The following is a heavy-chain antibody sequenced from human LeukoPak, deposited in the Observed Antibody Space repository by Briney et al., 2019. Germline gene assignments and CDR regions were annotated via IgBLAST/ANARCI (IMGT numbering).Heavy chain of an antibody. CDR3: ARAPGGFHGDYSPIAY. CDR2: ISGSGGST. J-gene: IGHJ4*02. Sequence: PGGSLRLSCAASGFTFSSYAMSWVRQAPGKGLEWVSAISGSGGSTYYADSVKGRFTISRDNPKNTLYLQMNSLRAEETAMYYCARAPGGFHGDYSPIAYWGQGTLVTVSS. D-gene: IGHD4-17*01. CDR1: GFTFSSYA. V-gene: IGHV3-23*01.